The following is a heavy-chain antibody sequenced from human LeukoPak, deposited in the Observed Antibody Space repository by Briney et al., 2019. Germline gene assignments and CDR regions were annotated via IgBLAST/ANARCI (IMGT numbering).Heavy chain of an antibody. Sequence: PGGSLRLSCAASGFTFSSYAMSWVRQAPGKGLEWVSAISGSGGSTYYADSVKGRFTISRDNSKNTLYLQMNSLRAEDTAVYYCAKDSCSSTSCYLYYYYGMDVWGQGTTVTVS. CDR1: GFTFSSYA. D-gene: IGHD2-2*01. V-gene: IGHV3-23*01. J-gene: IGHJ6*02. CDR2: ISGSGGST. CDR3: AKDSCSSTSCYLYYYYGMDV.